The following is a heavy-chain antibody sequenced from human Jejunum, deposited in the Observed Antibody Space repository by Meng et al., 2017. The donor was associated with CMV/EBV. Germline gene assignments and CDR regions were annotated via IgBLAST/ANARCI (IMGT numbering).Heavy chain of an antibody. CDR3: ARFSGPTFAQYQFDT. CDR1: GYGLYDYW. V-gene: IGHV5-51*01. D-gene: IGHD2/OR15-2a*01. Sequence: SGYGLYDYWMAWVRHMPGKGLEWMGMIYPDDSRTIYSPSFQGQVTMSADKSIKTAYLQWNSLKASDTAIYYCARFSGPTFAQYQFDTWGQGTLVTVSS. J-gene: IGHJ5*02. CDR2: IYPDDSRT.